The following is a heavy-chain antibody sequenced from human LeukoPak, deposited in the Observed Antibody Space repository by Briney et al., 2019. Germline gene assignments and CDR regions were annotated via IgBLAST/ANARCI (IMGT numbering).Heavy chain of an antibody. J-gene: IGHJ1*01. D-gene: IGHD3-22*01. V-gene: IGHV4-38-2*01. CDR1: GYSISSGYY. CDR3: ARRRYYDGSGYLE. Sequence: SETLSLTCDVSGYSISSGYYCGWIRQPPGKGLEWIGTIYYSGRTYYSPSLKSRVTMSVDPSNNQFSLNLRSVTAADTAVYYCARRRYYDGSGYLEWGQGTLLSVSS. CDR2: IYYSGRT.